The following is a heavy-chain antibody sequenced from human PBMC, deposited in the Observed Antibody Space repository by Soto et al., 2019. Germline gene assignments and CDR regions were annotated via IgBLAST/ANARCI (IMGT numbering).Heavy chain of an antibody. CDR2: INGDGSTT. V-gene: IGHV3-74*01. CDR1: GFTFSSYW. J-gene: IGHJ4*02. D-gene: IGHD3-22*01. Sequence: EVQLVESGGALVQPGGSLRLSCAASGFTFSSYWMHWVRQAPGKGLVWVSRINGDGSTTTYADSVKGRFIISRDNAKKMLELQMNSLTAEDTAVYYCARPRYGCSGTPFDHWGQGTLVTVSS. CDR3: ARPRYGCSGTPFDH.